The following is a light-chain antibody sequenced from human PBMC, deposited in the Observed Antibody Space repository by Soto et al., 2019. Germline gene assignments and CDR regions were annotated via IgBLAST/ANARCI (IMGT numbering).Light chain of an antibody. J-gene: IGLJ3*02. Sequence: QSVLTQPPSVSWTPGHRVTIYCSGSSSNVGVNYVYWYQHFPGTAPKLLIHTNDQRPSGVPDRFSGSKSGTSASLAISGLRSEDEADYYCAAWDGSLSGRVFGGGTKVTVL. CDR1: SSNVGVNY. V-gene: IGLV1-47*02. CDR3: AAWDGSLSGRV. CDR2: TND.